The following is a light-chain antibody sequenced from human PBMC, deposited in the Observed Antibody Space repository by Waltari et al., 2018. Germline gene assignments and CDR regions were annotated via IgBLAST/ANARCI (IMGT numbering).Light chain of an antibody. V-gene: IGLV2-8*01. Sequence: QSALTKPPSAPGSPGKSVTISCTGTSSEFGGYKYVSWYRQHPGKGPKLLIYEVSKRPSGVPNRFSGSKSGNTASLTVSGLQAEDEADYYCSSYAGSNNLVFGTGTKVTVL. J-gene: IGLJ1*01. CDR3: SSYAGSNNLV. CDR1: SSEFGGYKY. CDR2: EVS.